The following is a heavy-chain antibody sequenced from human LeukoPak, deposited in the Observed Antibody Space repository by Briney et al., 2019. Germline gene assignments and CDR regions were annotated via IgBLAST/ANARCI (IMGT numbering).Heavy chain of an antibody. V-gene: IGHV1-69*06. CDR2: IIPIFGTA. J-gene: IGHJ2*01. CDR1: GGTFSSYA. Sequence: SVKVSCKASGGTFSSYAISWVRQAPGQGLEWMGGIIPIFGTANYAQKFQGRVTITADKSTSTAYMELSSLRSEDTAVDYCARDFDSSSLRYWYFDLWGRGTLVTVSS. CDR3: ARDFDSSSLRYWYFDL. D-gene: IGHD6-6*01.